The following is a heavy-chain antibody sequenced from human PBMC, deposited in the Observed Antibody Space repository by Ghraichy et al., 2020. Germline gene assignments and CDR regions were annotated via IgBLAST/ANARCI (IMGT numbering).Heavy chain of an antibody. Sequence: GGSLRLSCAASGFTFNSYAMTWVRQAPGKGLEWVSGVNARGGNTNYADSVKGRFTISRDNSKNTLYLQMTSLGAEDTAIYYCACLDSGFFHYFHMDVWGKGTTVTVSS. CDR2: VNARGGNT. D-gene: IGHD3-22*01. V-gene: IGHV3-23*01. CDR3: ACLDSGFFHYFHMDV. CDR1: GFTFNSYA. J-gene: IGHJ6*03.